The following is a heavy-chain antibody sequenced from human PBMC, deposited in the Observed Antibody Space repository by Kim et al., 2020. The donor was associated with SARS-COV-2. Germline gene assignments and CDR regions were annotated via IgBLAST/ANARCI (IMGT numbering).Heavy chain of an antibody. D-gene: IGHD6-13*01. CDR2: ISGDGGST. J-gene: IGHJ4*02. V-gene: IGHV3-43*02. Sequence: GGSLRLSCAASGFTFDDYALHWVRQAPGKGLEWVSVISGDGGSTYYADSVKGRFTISRDNSKNSLCLQMNSLRTDDTGLYYCAKVKGGSSSWYRAFDYWGQGSLVIVSS. CDR3: AKVKGGSSSWYRAFDY. CDR1: GFTFDDYA.